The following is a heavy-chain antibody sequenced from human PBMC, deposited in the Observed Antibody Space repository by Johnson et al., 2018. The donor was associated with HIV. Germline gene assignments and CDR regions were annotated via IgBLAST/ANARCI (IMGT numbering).Heavy chain of an antibody. CDR2: ISGSGGST. CDR3: AKDFWVFIVGATDDAFDI. V-gene: IGHV3-23*04. J-gene: IGHJ3*02. D-gene: IGHD1-26*01. Sequence: VQLVESGGGLVQPGGSLRLSCAASGFSFSSYAMSWVRQAPEKGLEWVSTISGSGGSTYYADSVRGRFTISRDNSKNTLYLQMISLRADDTAVYYCAKDFWVFIVGATDDAFDIWGQGTMVTVSS. CDR1: GFSFSSYA.